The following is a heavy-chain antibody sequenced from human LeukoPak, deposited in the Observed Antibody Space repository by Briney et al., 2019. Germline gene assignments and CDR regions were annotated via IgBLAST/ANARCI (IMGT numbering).Heavy chain of an antibody. CDR2: IYYSGST. D-gene: IGHD4-23*01. V-gene: IGHV4-59*08. J-gene: IGHJ4*02. CDR3: ANSANYGGNSGYFDY. Sequence: SETLSLTCTVSGGSISGYYWSWIRQPPGKGLEWIGYIYYSGSTNYNPSLKSRVTISVDTSKNQFSLKLSSVTAADTAVYYCANSANYGGNSGYFDYWGQGTLVTVSS. CDR1: GGSISGYY.